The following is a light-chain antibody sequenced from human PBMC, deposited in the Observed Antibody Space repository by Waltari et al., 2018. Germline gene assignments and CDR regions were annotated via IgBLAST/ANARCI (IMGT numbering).Light chain of an antibody. J-gene: IGLJ7*01. V-gene: IGLV1-51*02. CDR1: SSNIGNNY. Sequence: QSVLTQPPSVSAAPGQRVTISCSGGSSNIGNNYVSWYRQFPGTAPKLLIYEKTERPSGIPVLFSGSKSGTSATLDITGLQAGDEADYYCGTWDSSLSGAVFGGGTHLTVL. CDR3: GTWDSSLSGAV. CDR2: EKT.